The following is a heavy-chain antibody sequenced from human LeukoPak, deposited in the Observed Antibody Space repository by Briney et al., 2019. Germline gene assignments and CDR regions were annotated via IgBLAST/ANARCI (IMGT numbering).Heavy chain of an antibody. CDR1: GYDFTKYA. CDR2: IDAGNGRT. V-gene: IGHV1-3*01. J-gene: IGHJ5*02. Sequence: ASVKVSCKASGYDFTKYAVQWVRQAPGQRLEWMGWIDAGNGRTKYSQDFQGRVTMTRDTSISTAYMELSRLRSDDTAVYYCARDMSPYGDYAGWFDPWGQGTLVTVSS. D-gene: IGHD4-17*01. CDR3: ARDMSPYGDYAGWFDP.